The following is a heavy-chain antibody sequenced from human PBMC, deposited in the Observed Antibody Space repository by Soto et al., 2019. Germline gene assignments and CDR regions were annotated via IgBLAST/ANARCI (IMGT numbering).Heavy chain of an antibody. Sequence: EVQLLESGGGLVQPGGSLRLSCAASGFTFISYAMSWVRQAPGKGLEWVSAISGSGGSTYYADSVKGRFTISRDNSKNTLYLQMNSLRAEDTAVYYCAKGGSTSRWPYYYCMDVWGQGTTVTVSS. CDR3: AKGGSTSRWPYYYCMDV. CDR2: ISGSGGST. D-gene: IGHD2-2*01. J-gene: IGHJ6*02. V-gene: IGHV3-23*01. CDR1: GFTFISYA.